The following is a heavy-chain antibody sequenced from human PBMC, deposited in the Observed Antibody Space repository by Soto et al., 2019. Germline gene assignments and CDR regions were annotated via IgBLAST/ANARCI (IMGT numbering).Heavy chain of an antibody. CDR3: ARDKQYQFDY. V-gene: IGHV3-33*01. CDR2: IWYDGSNK. Sequence: WGSLSLSCTAYGFNFIDYGMHWVRQAPGKGLEWVAVIWYDGSNKYYADSVKGRFTISRDNSKNTLYLQMNSLRAEDTAVYYCARDKQYQFDYWGQGALVTVSS. CDR1: GFNFIDYG. J-gene: IGHJ4*02. D-gene: IGHD2-2*01.